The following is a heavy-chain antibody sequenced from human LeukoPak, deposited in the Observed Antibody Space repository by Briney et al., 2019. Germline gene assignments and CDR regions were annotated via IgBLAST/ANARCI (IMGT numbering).Heavy chain of an antibody. V-gene: IGHV3-23*01. Sequence: GGTLRLSCAASGFTFSSYAMSWVRQAPGKGLEWVSGIGGSGTRTYYADSVKGRFTISRDNSKNTLYLQMNSLRDEDTAVYYCAKDSHWILFDDWGQGTLVTVSS. CDR3: AKDSHWILFDD. J-gene: IGHJ4*02. CDR2: IGGSGTRT. D-gene: IGHD2-2*03. CDR1: GFTFSSYA.